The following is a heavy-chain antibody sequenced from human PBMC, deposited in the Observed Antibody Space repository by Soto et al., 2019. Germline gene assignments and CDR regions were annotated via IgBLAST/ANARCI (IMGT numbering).Heavy chain of an antibody. Sequence: EVQLVESGGGLVQPGGSLELSCAASGFTFSDSAMHWVRQASGKGLEWLGRIRSKAHNYATSHTAAGKGRFTVSRDDSKNTAYLQMNSLKTEDTAVYYCARHITGYTTDYYYGMGIWGQGTTVTVSS. CDR3: ARHITGYTTDYYYGMGI. V-gene: IGHV3-73*02. CDR2: IRSKAHNYAT. CDR1: GFTFSDSA. D-gene: IGHD3-16*02. J-gene: IGHJ6*02.